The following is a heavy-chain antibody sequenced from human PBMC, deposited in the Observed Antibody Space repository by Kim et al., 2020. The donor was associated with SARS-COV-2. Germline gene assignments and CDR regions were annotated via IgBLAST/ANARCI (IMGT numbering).Heavy chain of an antibody. CDR1: EFTFSTYW. CDR3: TRGGAVATHSYYHYGMDV. D-gene: IGHD6-19*01. J-gene: IGHJ6*02. V-gene: IGHV3-7*03. CDR2: IKQDAYET. Sequence: GGSLRFSCAASEFTFSTYWMSWVRQAPGKGLEWVATIKQDAYETYYVDSVKGRFTISRANTKNLVYLQMNSRRAESTAVYYCTRGGAVATHSYYHYGMDVWGQGTTFTVS.